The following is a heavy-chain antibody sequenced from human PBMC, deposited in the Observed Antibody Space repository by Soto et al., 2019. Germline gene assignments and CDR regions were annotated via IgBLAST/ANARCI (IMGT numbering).Heavy chain of an antibody. Sequence: SETLSLTCTVSGGSISSGGYYWSWIRQHPGKGLEWIGYIYYSGSTYYNPSLKSRVTISVDTSKNQFSLKLSSVTAADTAVYYCARDAYCSGGSCYSDYWGQGTLVTVS. V-gene: IGHV4-31*03. CDR3: ARDAYCSGGSCYSDY. CDR1: GGSISSGGYY. J-gene: IGHJ4*02. CDR2: IYYSGST. D-gene: IGHD2-15*01.